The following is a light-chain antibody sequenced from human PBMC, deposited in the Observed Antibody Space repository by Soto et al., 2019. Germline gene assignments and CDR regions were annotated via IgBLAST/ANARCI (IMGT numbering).Light chain of an antibody. CDR2: SNN. CDR3: AAWDDSLNGYV. Sequence: QSVLTKPPSATGIAGRRVTITYNRSSSNIGSNTVNWYQQLPGTAPKLLIYSNNQRPSGVPDRFSGSKSGTSASLAISGLQSEDEADYYCAAWDDSLNGYVFGTGTKATV. J-gene: IGLJ1*01. V-gene: IGLV1-44*01. CDR1: SSNIGSNT.